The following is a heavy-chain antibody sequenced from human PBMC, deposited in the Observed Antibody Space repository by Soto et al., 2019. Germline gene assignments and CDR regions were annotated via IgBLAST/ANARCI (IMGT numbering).Heavy chain of an antibody. CDR3: ARRGYCSGGSCYAGSLYYFDY. D-gene: IGHD2-15*01. CDR1: GFTFSSYA. V-gene: IGHV3-30-3*01. CDR2: ISYDGSNK. J-gene: IGHJ4*02. Sequence: QVQLVESGGGVLQPGRSLRLSCAASGFTFSSYAMHWVRQAPGKGLEWVAVISYDGSNKYYADSVKGRFTISRDNSKNTLYLQMNSLRAEDTAVYYCARRGYCSGGSCYAGSLYYFDYWGQGTLVTVSS.